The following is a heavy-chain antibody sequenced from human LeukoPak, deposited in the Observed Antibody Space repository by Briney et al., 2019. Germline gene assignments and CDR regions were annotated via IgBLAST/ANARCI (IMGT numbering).Heavy chain of an antibody. CDR1: GYSISSGYY. Sequence: PSETLSLTCTVSGYSISSGYYWGWIRQPPGKGLEWIGSIYHSGSTYYNPSLKSRVTISVDTSKNQFSLKLSSVTAADTAVYYCARVRGGYAEFFYWGQGTLVTVSS. D-gene: IGHD5-18*01. V-gene: IGHV4-38-2*02. J-gene: IGHJ4*02. CDR2: IYHSGST. CDR3: ARVRGGYAEFFY.